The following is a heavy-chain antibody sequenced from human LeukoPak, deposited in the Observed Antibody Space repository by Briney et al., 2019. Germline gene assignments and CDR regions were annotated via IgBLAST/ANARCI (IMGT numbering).Heavy chain of an antibody. D-gene: IGHD3-10*01. CDR3: ARQLGDLLFAAFDI. CDR1: GNTFSSYY. Sequence: ASVKISCKASGNTFSSYYMHWVRQAPGQGLEWMGIINPSSGSISYAQKFQGRVTMTRDRSTSTVYMELSSLRSEDTAVFYCARQLGDLLFAAFDIWGQGTVVTVSS. J-gene: IGHJ3*02. CDR2: INPSSGSI. V-gene: IGHV1-46*01.